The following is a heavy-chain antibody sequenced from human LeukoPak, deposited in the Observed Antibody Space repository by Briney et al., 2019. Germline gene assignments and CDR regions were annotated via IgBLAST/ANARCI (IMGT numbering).Heavy chain of an antibody. J-gene: IGHJ6*03. D-gene: IGHD5-24*01. CDR2: MNPNSGNT. V-gene: IGHV1-8*01. Sequence: ASVKVSCKASGYTFTSYDINWVRQATGQGLEWMGWMNPNSGNTGYAQKFQGRVTMTRNTSISTAYMELSSLRSEDTAVYYCAGVGDGYNYDYYYMDVWGKGTTVTVSS. CDR3: AGVGDGYNYDYYYMDV. CDR1: GYTFTSYD.